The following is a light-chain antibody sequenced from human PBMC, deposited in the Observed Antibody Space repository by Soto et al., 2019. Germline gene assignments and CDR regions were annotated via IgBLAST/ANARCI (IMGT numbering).Light chain of an antibody. J-gene: IGKJ1*01. Sequence: IQMTQSPSSVSASVGDRVTITCRASQDIFNYLARYQQKPGKAPKLLIYAASSLQSGVPSRFSGSGSGTDFTLTISSLQPEDFATYYCLQDYNYPQTFGQGTKVDIK. CDR3: LQDYNYPQT. CDR2: AAS. CDR1: QDIFNY. V-gene: IGKV1-6*01.